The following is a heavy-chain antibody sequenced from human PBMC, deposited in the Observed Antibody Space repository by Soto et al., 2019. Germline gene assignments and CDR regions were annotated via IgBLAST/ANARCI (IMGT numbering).Heavy chain of an antibody. V-gene: IGHV6-1*01. Sequence: SQTLSLTCAISGDSVSSNSAAWNWIRQSPSRGLEWLGRTYYRSKWYNDYAVSVKSRITINADTSMNQFSLQLNSLTPEDTAVYYCARETGYSYGYYYYGMDVWGQGTTVTVSS. CDR3: ARETGYSYGYYYYGMDV. J-gene: IGHJ6*02. CDR2: TYYRSKWYN. CDR1: GDSVSSNSAA. D-gene: IGHD5-18*01.